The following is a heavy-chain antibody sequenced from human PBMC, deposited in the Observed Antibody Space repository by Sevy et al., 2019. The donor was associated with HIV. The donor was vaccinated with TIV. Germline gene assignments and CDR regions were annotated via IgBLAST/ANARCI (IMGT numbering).Heavy chain of an antibody. CDR1: GFTFNKYD. V-gene: IGHV3-13*01. CDR3: ATEGTGEQRAGFDY. CDR2: IGVRGDT. Sequence: GGSLRLSCAASGFTFNKYDMHWVRQPTGKGLEWLSGIGVRGDTHYPGGVKGRLTISLENAKNSVYLQMDDLRAGDTAVYYCATEGTGEQRAGFDYWGQGTLVTVSS. J-gene: IGHJ4*02. D-gene: IGHD7-27*01.